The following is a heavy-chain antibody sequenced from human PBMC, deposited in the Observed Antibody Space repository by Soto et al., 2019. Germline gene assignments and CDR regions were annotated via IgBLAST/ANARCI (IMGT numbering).Heavy chain of an antibody. CDR3: ARGRYGDY. J-gene: IGHJ4*02. D-gene: IGHD1-1*01. CDR1: GYTFTSYG. Sequence: QVHLVQSGAEGKKPGASVKVSCKGSGYTFTSYGITWVRQAPGQGLEWMGCISAHNGNTDYAQKLQGRVTVTRDTSTSTAYMELRSLRSDDTAVYYCARGRYGDYWGQGALVTVSS. V-gene: IGHV1-18*01. CDR2: ISAHNGNT.